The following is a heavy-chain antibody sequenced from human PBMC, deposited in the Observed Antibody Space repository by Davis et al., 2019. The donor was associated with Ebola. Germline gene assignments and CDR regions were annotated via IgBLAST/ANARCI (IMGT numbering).Heavy chain of an antibody. D-gene: IGHD6-13*01. CDR2: ISSSSSYI. V-gene: IGHV3-21*01. Sequence: GESLKISCAASGFTFSSYSMNWVRQAPGKGLEWVSSISSSSSYIYYADSVKGRFTISRDNAKNSLYLQMNSLRAEDTAVYYCAREGSIAAALVDYWGQGTLVTVSS. J-gene: IGHJ4*02. CDR1: GFTFSSYS. CDR3: AREGSIAAALVDY.